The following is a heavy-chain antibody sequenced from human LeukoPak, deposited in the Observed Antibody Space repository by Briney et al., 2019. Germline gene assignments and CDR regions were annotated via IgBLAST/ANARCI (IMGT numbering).Heavy chain of an antibody. CDR2: INPSGGST. V-gene: IGHV1-46*01. CDR1: GYTFTSYY. Sequence: EASVKVSCKASGYTFTSYYMHWVRQAPGQGLEWMGIINPSGGSTSYAQKFQGRVTMTRDMSTSTVYMELSSLRSEDTAVYYCARVFRKGYGSGSYYKRRTYYYYMDVWGKGTTVTISS. J-gene: IGHJ6*03. D-gene: IGHD3-10*01. CDR3: ARVFRKGYGSGSYYKRRTYYYYMDV.